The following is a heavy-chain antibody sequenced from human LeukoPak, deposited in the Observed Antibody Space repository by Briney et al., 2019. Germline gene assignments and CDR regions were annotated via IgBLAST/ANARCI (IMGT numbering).Heavy chain of an antibody. J-gene: IGHJ6*03. CDR3: ARSGAYSYYYYYYMDV. CDR1: GYTFTSYD. Sequence: ASVKVSCKASGYTFTSYDINWVRQATGQGLEWMGWMNPNSGNTGYAQKFQGRVTMTRNTSISTAYMELSSLRSEGTAVYYCARSGAYSYYYYYYMDVWGKGTTVTVSS. V-gene: IGHV1-8*01. CDR2: MNPNSGNT. D-gene: IGHD2-15*01.